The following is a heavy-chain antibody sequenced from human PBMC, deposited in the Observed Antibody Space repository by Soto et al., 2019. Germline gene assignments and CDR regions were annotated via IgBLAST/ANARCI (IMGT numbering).Heavy chain of an antibody. V-gene: IGHV5-10-1*01. CDR1: GYSFTSYW. CDR3: AITKKSIAARRYYYGMDV. J-gene: IGHJ6*02. D-gene: IGHD6-6*01. Sequence: GESLKISCKGSGYSFTSYWISWVRQMPGKGLEWMGRIDPSDSYTNYSPSFQGHVTISADKSISTAYLQWSSLKASDTAMYYFAITKKSIAARRYYYGMDVWGQGTTVTVSS. CDR2: IDPSDSYT.